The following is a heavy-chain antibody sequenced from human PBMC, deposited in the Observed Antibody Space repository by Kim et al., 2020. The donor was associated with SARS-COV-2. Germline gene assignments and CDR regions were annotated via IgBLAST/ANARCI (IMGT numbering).Heavy chain of an antibody. CDR3: AKPPRGAVASSDY. Sequence: YADSVKGRFTISRENSKNTLYLQMNSLRAEDTAVYYCAKPPRGAVASSDYWGQGTLVTVSS. J-gene: IGHJ4*02. V-gene: IGHV3-23*01. D-gene: IGHD6-19*01.